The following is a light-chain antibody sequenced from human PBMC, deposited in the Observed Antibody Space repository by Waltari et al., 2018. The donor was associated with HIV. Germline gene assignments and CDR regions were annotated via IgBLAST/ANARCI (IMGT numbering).Light chain of an antibody. CDR1: SSNIAAGYE. J-gene: IGLJ3*02. CDR2: GNS. CDR3: QSYDSSLSGSWV. V-gene: IGLV1-40*01. Sequence: QSVLTQPPSVSGAPGQRVTISCPGSSSNIAAGYEFHWSQQLPGTAPKLLLHGNSNRPSGVPDRFSGSKSGTSASLAITGLQAEDEADYYCQSYDSSLSGSWVFGGGTKLTVL.